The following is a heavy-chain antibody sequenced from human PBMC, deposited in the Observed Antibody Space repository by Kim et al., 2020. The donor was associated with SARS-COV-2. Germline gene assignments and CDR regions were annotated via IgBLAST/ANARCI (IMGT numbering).Heavy chain of an antibody. CDR2: T. D-gene: IGHD3-10*01. J-gene: IGHJ4*02. V-gene: IGHV3-23*01. Sequence: TYSADYVKGRFTISSDNSHNTLYLQMNSLRGEDTAVYYCAGVWYGELFRDYWGRGTLVSVSS. CDR3: AGVWYGELFRDY.